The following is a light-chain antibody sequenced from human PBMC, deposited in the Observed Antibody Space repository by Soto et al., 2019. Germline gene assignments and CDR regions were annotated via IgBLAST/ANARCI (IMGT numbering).Light chain of an antibody. CDR1: SSDVGGYND. CDR3: KSRTTRNTLV. CDR2: EVT. J-gene: IGLJ3*02. Sequence: QSALTQPASVSGSPGQSITISCTGTSSDVGGYNDVSWYQQHPGKAPKLIIYEVTHRPSGVSSRFYGSRSGNTASLTISGRQAEDEADYYCKSRTTRNTLVFGGGTKVTVL. V-gene: IGLV2-14*01.